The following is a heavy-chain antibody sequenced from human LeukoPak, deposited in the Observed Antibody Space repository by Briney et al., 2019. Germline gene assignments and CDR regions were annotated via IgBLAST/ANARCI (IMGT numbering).Heavy chain of an antibody. D-gene: IGHD6-13*01. CDR3: ARDFVPSSWSNTFDY. CDR1: GYTFTSYG. CDR2: ISAYNGNT. J-gene: IGHJ4*02. V-gene: IGHV1-18*01. Sequence: ASVKVSCKASGYTFTSYGISWVRQAPGQGLEWMGWISAYNGNTNYAQKLQGRVTMTTDTSTSTAYMELRSLGSDDTAVYYCARDFVPSSWSNTFDYWGQGTLVTVSS.